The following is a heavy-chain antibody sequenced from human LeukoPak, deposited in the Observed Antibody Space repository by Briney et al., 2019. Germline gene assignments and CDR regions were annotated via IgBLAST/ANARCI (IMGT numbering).Heavy chain of an antibody. D-gene: IGHD4-17*01. CDR3: AKDLSHGDYCMDV. Sequence: GGSLRLSCAASGFTFSSYALSWVRQAPGKGLEWVSAISGSGGSTYYADSVKGRFTISRDNSKNTLYLQMNSLRAEDTAVYYCAKDLSHGDYCMDVWGQGTTVTVSS. V-gene: IGHV3-23*01. CDR1: GFTFSSYA. CDR2: ISGSGGST. J-gene: IGHJ6*02.